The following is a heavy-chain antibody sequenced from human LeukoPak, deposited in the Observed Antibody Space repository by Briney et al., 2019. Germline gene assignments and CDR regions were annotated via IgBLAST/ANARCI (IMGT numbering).Heavy chain of an antibody. Sequence: ASMKVSCKASGYTFTGYYVHWLRQAPAQGLEWVGWINPNSGGTNYAQKFQGRVTMTRDTSISTAYMELSRLRSDDTAVYYCARDQGSIYGSGSLQWFDPWGQGTLVTVSS. CDR1: GYTFTGYY. J-gene: IGHJ5*02. V-gene: IGHV1-2*02. CDR2: INPNSGGT. CDR3: ARDQGSIYGSGSLQWFDP. D-gene: IGHD3-10*01.